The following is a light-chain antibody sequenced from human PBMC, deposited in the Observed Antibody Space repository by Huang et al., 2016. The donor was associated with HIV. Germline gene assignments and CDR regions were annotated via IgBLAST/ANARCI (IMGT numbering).Light chain of an antibody. CDR1: QSVSNN. V-gene: IGKV3-15*01. Sequence: EIVMTQSPATLSVSPGERATLSCRASQSVSNNLAWYQQKLGQAPRLLIYGASTRATGIPAMFSGSGSGTDFTLTISSLQSEDFAVYYCQQYSDWPLWTFGQGSKVEIK. J-gene: IGKJ1*01. CDR2: GAS. CDR3: QQYSDWPLWT.